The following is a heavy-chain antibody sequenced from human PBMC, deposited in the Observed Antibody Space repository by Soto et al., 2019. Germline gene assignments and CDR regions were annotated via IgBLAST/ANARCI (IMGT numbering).Heavy chain of an antibody. J-gene: IGHJ6*02. Sequence: QVQLQESGPGLVKPSQTLSLTCTVSGGSISSGDYYWSWIRQPPGKGLEWIGYIYYSGSTYYNPSLKSRVTISVDTSKNQFSLKLSSVTAADTAVYYCAREGDNSYHYYYYGMDVWGQGTTVTVSS. CDR3: AREGDNSYHYYYYGMDV. CDR2: IYYSGST. V-gene: IGHV4-30-4*01. D-gene: IGHD5-18*01. CDR1: GGSISSGDYY.